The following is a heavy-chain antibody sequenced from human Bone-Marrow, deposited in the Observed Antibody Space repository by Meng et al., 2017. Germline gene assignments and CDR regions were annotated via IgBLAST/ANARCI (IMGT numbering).Heavy chain of an antibody. CDR2: INTNTGNP. Sequence: ASVKVSCKTSGYTFTGYALNWVRQAPGQGLEWMGGINTNTGNPTFSQAFTGRFGFSLDTSVSTEYLQISRLKAEDTAVYYCARATSIYYYTDSAPVAFDIWGQGTMVTVSS. V-gene: IGHV7-4-1*02. CDR1: GYTFTGYA. D-gene: IGHD3-10*01. J-gene: IGHJ3*02. CDR3: ARATSIYYYTDSAPVAFDI.